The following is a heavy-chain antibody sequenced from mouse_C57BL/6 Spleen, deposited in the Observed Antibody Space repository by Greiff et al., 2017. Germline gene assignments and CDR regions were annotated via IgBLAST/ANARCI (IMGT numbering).Heavy chain of an antibody. V-gene: IGHV1-61*01. Sequence: VQLQQPGAELVRPGSSVKLSCKASGYTFTSYWMDWVKQSPGQGLEWIGNIYPSDSETNYNQKFKDKATLTVDKTSSTAYMQLSSLTSEDSAVYYCARHEYDAMDYWGQGTSVTVSS. CDR1: GYTFTSYW. CDR2: IYPSDSET. CDR3: ARHEYDAMDY. J-gene: IGHJ4*01.